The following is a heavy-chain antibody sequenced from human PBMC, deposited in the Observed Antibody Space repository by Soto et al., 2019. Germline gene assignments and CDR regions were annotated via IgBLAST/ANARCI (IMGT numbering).Heavy chain of an antibody. CDR3: ARGISQTYYDFWSGYYPHNWFDP. Sequence: LSLTCAVYGGSFSGYYWSWIRQPPGKGLEWIGEINHSGSTNYNPSLKSRVTISVDTSKNQFSLKLSSVTAADTAVYYCARGISQTYYDFWSGYYPHNWFDPWGQGTLVTVSS. CDR2: INHSGST. D-gene: IGHD3-3*01. J-gene: IGHJ5*02. CDR1: GGSFSGYY. V-gene: IGHV4-34*01.